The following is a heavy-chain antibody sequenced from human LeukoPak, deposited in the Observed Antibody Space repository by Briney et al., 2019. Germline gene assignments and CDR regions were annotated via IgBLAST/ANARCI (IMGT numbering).Heavy chain of an antibody. Sequence: SETLSLTCAVYGGSFSGYYWSWIRQPPGKGLEWIGEINHSGSTNYNPSLKSRVTISVDTSKNQFSLKLSSVTAADTAVCYCARGTGKAARPAYWGQGTLVTVSS. CDR2: INHSGST. CDR1: GGSFSGYY. J-gene: IGHJ4*02. D-gene: IGHD6-6*01. CDR3: ARGTGKAARPAY. V-gene: IGHV4-34*01.